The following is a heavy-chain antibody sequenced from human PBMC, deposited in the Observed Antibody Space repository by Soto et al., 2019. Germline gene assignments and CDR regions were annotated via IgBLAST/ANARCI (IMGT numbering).Heavy chain of an antibody. Sequence: VGSLRLSCAASGFTFSTYSMNWVRQAPGKGLEWVSSISGSGNYTHYADFVRGRFTISRDNAKTSLYLQMNSLRAEDTAVYYCAREGINNYNEYYFDSWGQGTVVTVSS. J-gene: IGHJ4*02. CDR3: AREGINNYNEYYFDS. CDR1: GFTFSTYS. D-gene: IGHD4-4*01. CDR2: ISGSGNYT. V-gene: IGHV3-21*01.